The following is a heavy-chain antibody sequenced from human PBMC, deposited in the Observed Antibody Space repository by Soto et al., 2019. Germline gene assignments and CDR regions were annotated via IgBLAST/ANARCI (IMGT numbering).Heavy chain of an antibody. J-gene: IGHJ6*02. D-gene: IGHD5-12*01. CDR2: ISTYNGDT. V-gene: IGHV1-18*01. CDR1: GYTFTRYN. Sequence: GASVKVSCKTPGYTFTRYNRHWVRQAPGQRLEWMGWISTYNGDTNYAQTFQGRVTMTTDTSTSTVHMEVRSLRSDDTAVYYCAREGVAPYYYYGMDVWGQGTPVTVSS. CDR3: AREGVAPYYYYGMDV.